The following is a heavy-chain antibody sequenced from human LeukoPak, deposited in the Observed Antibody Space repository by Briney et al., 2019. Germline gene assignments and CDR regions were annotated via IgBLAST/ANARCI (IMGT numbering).Heavy chain of an antibody. Sequence: SETLSLTCTVSGGSISSYYWSWIRQPPGKGLEWIGYIYYSGGTNYNPSLKSRVTISVDTSKNQFSLKLSSVTAADTAVYYCASSVYYYDSSGYYNWGQGTLVTVSS. D-gene: IGHD3-22*01. CDR2: IYYSGGT. CDR3: ASSVYYYDSSGYYN. J-gene: IGHJ4*02. CDR1: GGSISSYY. V-gene: IGHV4-59*01.